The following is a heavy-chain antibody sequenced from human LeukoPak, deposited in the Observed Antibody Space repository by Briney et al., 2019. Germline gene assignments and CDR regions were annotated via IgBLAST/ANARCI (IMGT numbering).Heavy chain of an antibody. V-gene: IGHV3-23*01. J-gene: IGHJ4*02. CDR1: GFIFSNYA. CDR2: ISGRSNNT. Sequence: GALRLSCAASGFIFSNYAVYWVRQAPGKGLEWVSAISGRSNNTYYADSVKGRFTISRDSSKNTPYLQMNSLRADDTAVYYCAKWGDYDVLTGYYVSDFWGQGTLVTFSS. CDR3: AKWGDYDVLTGYYVSDF. D-gene: IGHD3-9*01.